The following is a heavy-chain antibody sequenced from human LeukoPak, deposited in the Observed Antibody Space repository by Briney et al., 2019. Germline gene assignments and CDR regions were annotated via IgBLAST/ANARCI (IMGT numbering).Heavy chain of an antibody. D-gene: IGHD3-10*01. CDR1: GFTFSSYA. Sequence: GGSLRLSCAASGFTFSSYAMSWVRQAPGKGLEGVSTFSGSGGSTYYADSVKGRFTISRDNSKNTLYLQMNSLRAEDTAVYYCAKDRMVRGVIEGNWFDPWGQGTLVTVSS. J-gene: IGHJ5*02. CDR2: FSGSGGST. CDR3: AKDRMVRGVIEGNWFDP. V-gene: IGHV3-23*01.